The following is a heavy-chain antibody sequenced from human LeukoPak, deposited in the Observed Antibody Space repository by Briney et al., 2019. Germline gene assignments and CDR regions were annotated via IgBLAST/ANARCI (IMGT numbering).Heavy chain of an antibody. J-gene: IGHJ3*02. CDR2: IIPILGIA. CDR1: GGTFSSYT. V-gene: IGHV1-69*02. Sequence: GSSVKVSCKASGGTFSSYTISWVRQAPGQGLEWMGRIIPILGIANYAQKFQGRVTITADKSTSTAYMELSSLRSEDTAVYYCASPRALYCSNTSCQTANGAFDIWGQGTMVTVSS. D-gene: IGHD2-2*01. CDR3: ASPRALYCSNTSCQTANGAFDI.